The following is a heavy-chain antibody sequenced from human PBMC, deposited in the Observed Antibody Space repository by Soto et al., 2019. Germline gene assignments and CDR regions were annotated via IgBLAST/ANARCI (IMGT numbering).Heavy chain of an antibody. J-gene: IGHJ4*02. CDR3: ASMGSTSIFCVVISYYFDY. CDR2: IIPIFGTA. CDR1: GGTFSSYG. V-gene: IGHV1-69*13. Sequence: SVKVCCKASGGTFSSYGINWVRQAPGQGLEWMGGIIPIFGTANYAQKFQGRVTITADESTSTAYMELSSLRSEDTAVYYCASMGSTSIFCVVISYYFDYWGQGTLVTVSS. D-gene: IGHD3-3*01.